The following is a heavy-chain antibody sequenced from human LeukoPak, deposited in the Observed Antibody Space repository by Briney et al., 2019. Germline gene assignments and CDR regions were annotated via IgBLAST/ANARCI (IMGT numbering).Heavy chain of an antibody. CDR3: ASLVSALAVVAGMG. D-gene: IGHD6-19*01. CDR2: INSNGGST. CDR1: GFTFSSYA. Sequence: GGSLRLSCAASGFTFSSYAMNWVRQAPGQGLEWVSTINSNGGSTYYSDSAKGRFTTITDDTKNTLYLLMNSPGTEDTAVYYFASLVSALAVVAGMGWGQGTVVPV. V-gene: IGHV3-23*01. J-gene: IGHJ4*02.